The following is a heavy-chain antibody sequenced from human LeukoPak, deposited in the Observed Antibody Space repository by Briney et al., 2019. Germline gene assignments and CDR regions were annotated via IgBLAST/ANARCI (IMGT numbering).Heavy chain of an antibody. D-gene: IGHD3-3*01. CDR1: GGSISSSSYY. Sequence: SETLSLTCTVSGGSISSSSYYWGWIRQPPGKGLEWIGSIYYSGSTYYNPSLQSRVTISVDTSKNQFSLKLSSVTAADTAVYYCARSRYYDFPFDYWGQGTLVTVSS. CDR2: IYYSGST. CDR3: ARSRYYDFPFDY. J-gene: IGHJ4*02. V-gene: IGHV4-39*01.